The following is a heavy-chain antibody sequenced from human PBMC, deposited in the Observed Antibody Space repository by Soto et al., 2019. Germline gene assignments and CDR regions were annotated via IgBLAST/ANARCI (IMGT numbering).Heavy chain of an antibody. D-gene: IGHD2-2*01. J-gene: IGHJ4*02. CDR3: AKGPPLGYCSSTSCYRVDY. V-gene: IGHV3-23*01. CDR1: GFTFSSYA. Sequence: PGGSLRLSCAASGFTFSSYAMSWVRQAPGKGLEWVSAISGSGGSTYYADSVKGRFTISRDNSKNTLYLQMNSLRAEDTAVYYCAKGPPLGYCSSTSCYRVDYWGQGTLVTV. CDR2: ISGSGGST.